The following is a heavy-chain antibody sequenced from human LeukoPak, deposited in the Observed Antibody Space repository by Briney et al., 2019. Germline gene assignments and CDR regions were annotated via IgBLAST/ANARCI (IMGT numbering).Heavy chain of an antibody. CDR2: IYYTGGT. CDR1: GGAITNYY. CDR3: ARRLHMVRGAFDP. V-gene: IGHV4-59*12. D-gene: IGHD3-10*01. J-gene: IGHJ5*02. Sequence: SETLSLTCGVSGGAITNYYWNWIRQAPGKGLEWLGYIYYTGGTTYNPSVKSRITISLDTSKKQISLKLRSVTAADTAVYYCARRLHMVRGAFDPWGQGTLVTVSS.